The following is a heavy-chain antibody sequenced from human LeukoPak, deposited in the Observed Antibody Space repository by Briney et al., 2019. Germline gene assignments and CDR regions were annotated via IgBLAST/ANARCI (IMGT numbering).Heavy chain of an antibody. CDR2: IYYSGSP. CDR3: ARSPYYGSGYGY. D-gene: IGHD3-22*01. V-gene: IGHV4-39*01. CDR1: GGSISSSSYY. Sequence: SETLSLTCTVSGGSISSSSYYWGWIRQPPGKGLEWIGSIYYSGSPYYNPSLKSRVTISVDTSKKQFSLKLSSVTAADTAVYYCARSPYYGSGYGYWGQGTLVTVSS. J-gene: IGHJ4*02.